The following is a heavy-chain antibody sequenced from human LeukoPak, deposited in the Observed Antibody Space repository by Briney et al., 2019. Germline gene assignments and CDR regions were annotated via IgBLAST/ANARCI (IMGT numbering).Heavy chain of an antibody. CDR1: GFTFSNYA. CDR2: ISGAAEST. D-gene: IGHD2-21*02. V-gene: IGHV3-23*01. Sequence: PGGSLTLSCAGSGFTFSNYAVSWVRQAPGKGLEWVSAISGAAESTYYAASVKGRFTISRDKAKKTVYLQMNSLRGDDTARYYCAKRGDYYSLDCWGQGTLVTVSS. J-gene: IGHJ4*02. CDR3: AKRGDYYSLDC.